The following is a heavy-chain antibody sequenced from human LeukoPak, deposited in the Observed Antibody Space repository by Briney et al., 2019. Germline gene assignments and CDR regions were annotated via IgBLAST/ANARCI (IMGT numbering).Heavy chain of an antibody. CDR2: ISSSGSTI. Sequence: PGGSLRLSSAASGFTFSDYYMSWIRQAPGKGLEWVSYISSSGSTIYYADSVKGRFTISRDNAKNSLYLQMNSLRAEDTAVYYCARSLLGEPIPWDYWGQGTLVTVSS. CDR3: ARSLLGEPIPWDY. CDR1: GFTFSDYY. J-gene: IGHJ4*02. V-gene: IGHV3-11*01. D-gene: IGHD1-26*01.